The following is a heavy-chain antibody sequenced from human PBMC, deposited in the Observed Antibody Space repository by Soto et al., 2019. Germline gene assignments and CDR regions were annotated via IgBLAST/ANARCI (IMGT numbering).Heavy chain of an antibody. J-gene: IGHJ4*02. CDR3: ISHSPEDMKRT. CDR2: IRNKVHSYAT. D-gene: IGHD2-15*01. CDR1: GFTFSGSS. Sequence: EVQLVEYGGGLVQPGGSLKLSCAASGFTFSGSSVHWVRQASGKGLEWVGRIRNKVHSYATAYAASVRGRFTISRDDSKNTTFLQMKSLNTEDTAVYYCISHSPEDMKRTWGQGTLVTVSS. V-gene: IGHV3-73*02.